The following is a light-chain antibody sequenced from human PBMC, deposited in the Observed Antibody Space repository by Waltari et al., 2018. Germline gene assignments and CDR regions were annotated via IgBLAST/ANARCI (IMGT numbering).Light chain of an antibody. CDR3: GAWDSSLSAGGV. J-gene: IGLJ3*02. CDR1: SSNIGNSY. CDR2: ENR. V-gene: IGLV1-51*02. Sequence: QSVLTQPPSVSAAPGQKVTISCSGSSSNIGNSYVSWYQQFPGTAPKLLIYENRKRPSEIPDRFSGSKSGTPATLVITELQTGDEADYYCGAWDSSLSAGGVFGGGTKVTVL.